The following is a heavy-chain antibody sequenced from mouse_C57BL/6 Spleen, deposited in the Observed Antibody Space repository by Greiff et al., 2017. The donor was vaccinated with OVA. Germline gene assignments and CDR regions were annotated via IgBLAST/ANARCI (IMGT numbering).Heavy chain of an antibody. J-gene: IGHJ3*01. V-gene: IGHV1-69*01. CDR2: IDPSDSYT. CDR3: ARGGSFLAY. Sequence: QVQLKQPGAELVMPGASVKLSCKASGYTFTSYWMHWVKQRPGQGLEWIGEIDPSDSYTNYNQKFKGKSTLTVDKSSSTAYMQLSSLTSEDSAVYYCARGGSFLAYWGQGTLVTVSA. CDR1: GYTFTSYW.